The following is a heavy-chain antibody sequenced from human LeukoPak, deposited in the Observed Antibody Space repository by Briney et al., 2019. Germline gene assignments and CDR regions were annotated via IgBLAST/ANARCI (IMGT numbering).Heavy chain of an antibody. Sequence: SETLSLTCAVYGGFFSGCYWSWIRQPPGKGLEWIGEINHSGSTNYNPSLKSRVTISVDTSKNQFSLKLSSVTAADTAVYYCARAAESGYSSSWYPRWFDPWGQGTLVTVSS. CDR2: INHSGST. CDR1: GGFFSGCY. CDR3: ARAAESGYSSSWYPRWFDP. D-gene: IGHD6-13*01. J-gene: IGHJ5*02. V-gene: IGHV4-34*01.